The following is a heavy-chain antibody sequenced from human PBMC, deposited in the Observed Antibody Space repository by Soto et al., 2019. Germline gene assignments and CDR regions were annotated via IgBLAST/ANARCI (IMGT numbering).Heavy chain of an antibody. CDR3: ANLVVPAATYYYYGMDV. D-gene: IGHD2-2*01. J-gene: IGHJ6*02. CDR1: GGTFSRYA. Sequence: SVKVSCKASGGTFSRYAISWVRQAPGQGLEWMGGIIPIFGTANYAQKFQGRVTITADESTSTAYMELSSLRSEDTAVYYCANLVVPAATYYYYGMDVWGQGTTVTVSS. CDR2: IIPIFGTA. V-gene: IGHV1-69*13.